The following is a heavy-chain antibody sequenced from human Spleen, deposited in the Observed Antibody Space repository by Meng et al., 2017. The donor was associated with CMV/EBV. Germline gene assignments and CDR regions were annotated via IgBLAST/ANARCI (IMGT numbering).Heavy chain of an antibody. D-gene: IGHD6-13*01. J-gene: IGHJ5*02. V-gene: IGHV3-74*01. Sequence: CAASGFPFSSYWMHWVRQAPGKGLVWVSRINSDGSSTSYADSVKGRFTISRDNAKNTLYLQMNSLRAEDTAVYYCARVAAGTGWFDPWGQGTLVTVSS. CDR3: ARVAAGTGWFDP. CDR2: INSDGSST. CDR1: GFPFSSYW.